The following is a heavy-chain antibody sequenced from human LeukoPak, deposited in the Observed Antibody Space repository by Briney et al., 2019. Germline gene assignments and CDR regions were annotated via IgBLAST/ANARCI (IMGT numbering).Heavy chain of an antibody. J-gene: IGHJ4*02. D-gene: IGHD6-13*01. CDR3: ARGGVAAKYYFDS. CDR2: INHSGST. CDR1: GGSFSGYY. V-gene: IGHV4-34*01. Sequence: SETLSLTCAVYGGSFSGYYWSWIRQPPGKGLEWIGEINHSGSTNYNPSLKSRVPISVDTSKNQFSLKLSSVTAADTAVYYCARGGVAAKYYFDSWGQGTLVTVSS.